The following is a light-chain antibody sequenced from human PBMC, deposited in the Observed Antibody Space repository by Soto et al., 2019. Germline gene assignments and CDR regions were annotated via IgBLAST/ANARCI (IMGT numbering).Light chain of an antibody. V-gene: IGKV1-39*01. J-gene: IGKJ1*01. CDR1: QSVDTY. CDR3: QQYETFSGT. CDR2: AAS. Sequence: IHMTQSPSSLSASVGYRVTISCRASQSVDTYLNWYQLKPGKAPKLLISAASTLQSGVPSRFSGSGAGTDFTLSISSLQTEDFATYYCQQYETFSGTFGPGTKVDIK.